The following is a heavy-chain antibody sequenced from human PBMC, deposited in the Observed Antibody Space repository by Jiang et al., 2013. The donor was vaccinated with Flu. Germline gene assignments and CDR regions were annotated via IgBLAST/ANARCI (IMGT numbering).Heavy chain of an antibody. Sequence: GGSLRLSCAASGFTFPNYGMNWVRQAPGKGLEWVSSISSSGDYPYYADAVRGRFTISRDNSKNTLFLQLNSLRAEDTAIYYCAKETVAGFYYYGMDVWGQGTAVTVSS. D-gene: IGHD6-19*01. V-gene: IGHV3-23*01. J-gene: IGHJ6*02. CDR2: ISSSGDYP. CDR3: AKETVAGFYYYGMDV. CDR1: GFTFPNYG.